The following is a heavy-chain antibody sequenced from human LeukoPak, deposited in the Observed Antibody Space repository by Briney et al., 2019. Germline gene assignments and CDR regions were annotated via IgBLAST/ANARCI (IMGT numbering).Heavy chain of an antibody. V-gene: IGHV4-4*07. D-gene: IGHD1-14*01. Sequence: SETLSLTCTVSGGSISSYYWSWIRQPAGKGLEWIGRIYTSGSTNYNPSLKSRVTMSVDTSKNQFSLKLSSVTAADTAVYYCAREGTAVRGYYYYYYMDVWGKGTTVTVSS. J-gene: IGHJ6*03. CDR3: AREGTAVRGYYYYYYMDV. CDR1: GGSISSYY. CDR2: IYTSGST.